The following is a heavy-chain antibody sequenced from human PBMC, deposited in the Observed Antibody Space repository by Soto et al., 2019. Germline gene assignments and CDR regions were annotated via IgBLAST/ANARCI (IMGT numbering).Heavy chain of an antibody. D-gene: IGHD2-2*01. CDR3: ARSQGSSTSLEIYYYYYYGMDV. CDR2: IIPISGTA. Sequence: QVQLVQSGAEVKKPGSSVKVSCKASGGTFSSYAISWVRQAPGQGLEWMGGIIPISGTANYAQKVHGRVTITADESTSTVYMGLSSLRSEDTAVYFCARSQGSSTSLEIYYYYYYGMDVWGQGTKVTVSS. CDR1: GGTFSSYA. J-gene: IGHJ6*02. V-gene: IGHV1-69*01.